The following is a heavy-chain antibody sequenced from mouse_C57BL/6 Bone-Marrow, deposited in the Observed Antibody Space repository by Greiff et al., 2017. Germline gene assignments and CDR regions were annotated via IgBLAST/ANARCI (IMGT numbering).Heavy chain of an antibody. D-gene: IGHD2-1*01. CDR1: GYTFTSSW. CDR3: ARRGYGTSWFAY. J-gene: IGHJ3*01. V-gene: IGHV1-64*01. Sequence: QVQLQQPGAELVKPGASVKLSCKASGYTFTSSWMHWVKPRPGQGLEWIGMIPPNSGSTNYNEKFKSKATMTVDKSSSPAYMQHSSLTSGDSAVYYCARRGYGTSWFAYWGQGTLVTVSA. CDR2: IPPNSGST.